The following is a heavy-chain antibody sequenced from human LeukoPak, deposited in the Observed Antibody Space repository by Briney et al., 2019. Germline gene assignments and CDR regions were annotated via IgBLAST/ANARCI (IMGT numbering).Heavy chain of an antibody. V-gene: IGHV3-33*01. Sequence: GGSLRLSCAASGFTFSSYGMHWVRQAPGKGLEWVAVIWYDGSNKYYADSVKGRFTISRDNSKNTLYLQMNSLGAEDTAVYYCARDAYYYDSSGWGASYYGMDVWGQGTTVTVSS. CDR3: ARDAYYYDSSGWGASYYGMDV. CDR2: IWYDGSNK. D-gene: IGHD3-22*01. CDR1: GFTFSSYG. J-gene: IGHJ6*02.